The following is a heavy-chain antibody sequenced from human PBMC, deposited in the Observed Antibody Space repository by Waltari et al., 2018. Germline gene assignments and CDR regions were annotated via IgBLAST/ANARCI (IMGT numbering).Heavy chain of an antibody. Sequence: EVQLVESGGGLVQPGGSLRLSCAASGFTFSSSWMHWVRQATGNGLGWVSRINSDGSSTSYADSVKGRFTNSRDNAKNTLYLQMNSRRAEDTTVYYCARRQSIDYWGQGTLVTVSS. CDR2: INSDGSST. CDR1: GFTFSSSW. J-gene: IGHJ4*02. V-gene: IGHV3-74*01. D-gene: IGHD6-6*01. CDR3: ARRQSIDY.